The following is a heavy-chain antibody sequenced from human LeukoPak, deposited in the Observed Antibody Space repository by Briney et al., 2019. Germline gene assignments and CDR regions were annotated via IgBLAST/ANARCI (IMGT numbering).Heavy chain of an antibody. D-gene: IGHD6-25*01. Sequence: GGSLRLSCAASGFTFSSYAMGWVRQAPGKGLEWVSAISGSGGSTYYADSVKGRFTISRDNSKNTLYLQMNSLRAEDTAVYYCAKGGGPSYYYYYGTDVWGQGTTVTVSS. J-gene: IGHJ6*02. V-gene: IGHV3-23*01. CDR1: GFTFSSYA. CDR3: AKGGGPSYYYYYGTDV. CDR2: ISGSGGST.